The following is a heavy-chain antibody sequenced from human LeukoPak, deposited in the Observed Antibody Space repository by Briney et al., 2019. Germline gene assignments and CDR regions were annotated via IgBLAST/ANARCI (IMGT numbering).Heavy chain of an antibody. V-gene: IGHV4-38-2*02. J-gene: IGHJ4*02. D-gene: IGHD3-22*01. Sequence: SETLSLTCSVSGGSTGSDYWSWIRQPPGKGLEWIGSIYHSGSTYYNPSLKSRVTISVDTSKNQFSLKLSSVTAADTAVYYCARAINYYYDSSGYLDYWGQGTLVTVSS. CDR3: ARAINYYYDSSGYLDY. CDR1: GGSTGSDY. CDR2: IYHSGST.